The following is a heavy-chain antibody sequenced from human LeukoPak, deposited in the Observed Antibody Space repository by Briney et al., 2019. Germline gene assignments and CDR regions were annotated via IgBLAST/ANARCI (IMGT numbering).Heavy chain of an antibody. CDR1: GFTFSDYY. V-gene: IGHV3-11*01. Sequence: GGPLRLSCAASGFTFSDYYMSWIRQAPGKGLEWLSYINIGGTNTHYADSVKGRFTISRDNAKKSLYLEMNNLRAEDTAVYYCATDGAGFDTWGQGVLVTVSS. CDR2: INIGGTNT. J-gene: IGHJ5*02. CDR3: ATDGAGFDT.